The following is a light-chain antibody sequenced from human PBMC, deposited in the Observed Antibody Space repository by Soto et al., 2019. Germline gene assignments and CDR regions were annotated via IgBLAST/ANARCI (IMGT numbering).Light chain of an antibody. CDR2: DVS. Sequence: QPASVSGSPGQSITISCTGTSSDVGGYNYVSWYQQHPGKAPKFMIYDVSNRPSGGSTRFSGSKSGNTASLTISGLQAEDEADYYCNSYTTSNTRQIVFGTGTKLTVL. V-gene: IGLV2-14*01. J-gene: IGLJ1*01. CDR3: NSYTTSNTRQIV. CDR1: SSDVGGYNY.